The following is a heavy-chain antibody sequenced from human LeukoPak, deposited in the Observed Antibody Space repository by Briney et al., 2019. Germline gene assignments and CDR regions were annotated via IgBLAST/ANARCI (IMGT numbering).Heavy chain of an antibody. CDR1: GGTFSSYA. CDR2: IIPILGIA. Sequence: GSSVKVSCKASGGTFSSYAVSWVRRAPGQGLEWMGRIIPILGIANYAQKFQGRVTITADKSTSTAYMELSSLRSEDTAVYYCARGVEAPPLGMDVWGQGTTVTVSS. V-gene: IGHV1-69*04. D-gene: IGHD3-3*01. CDR3: ARGVEAPPLGMDV. J-gene: IGHJ6*02.